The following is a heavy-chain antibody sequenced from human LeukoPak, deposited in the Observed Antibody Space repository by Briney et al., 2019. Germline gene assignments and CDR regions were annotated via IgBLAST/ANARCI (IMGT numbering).Heavy chain of an antibody. CDR3: AKAGGSGSFDY. Sequence: GGSLRLSCAASGFTFSRYWMSWVRQAPGKGLEWVANIKQDGSEKYYVDSVKGRFTISRDNSKNTLYLQMNSLRAEDTAVYYCAKAGGSGSFDYWGQGTLVTVSS. CDR1: GFTFSRYW. J-gene: IGHJ4*02. D-gene: IGHD3-10*01. V-gene: IGHV3-7*01. CDR2: IKQDGSEK.